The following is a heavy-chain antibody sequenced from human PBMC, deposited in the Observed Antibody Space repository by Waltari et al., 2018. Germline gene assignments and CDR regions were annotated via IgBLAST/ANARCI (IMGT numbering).Heavy chain of an antibody. CDR2: IYYSGST. V-gene: IGHV4-39*07. Sequence: QLQLQESGPGLVKPSETLSLTCTVSGGSISSSSYYWGWIRQPPGKGLEWIGSIYYSGSTYYNPSLKSRVTISVDTSKNQFSLKLSSVTAADTAVYYCARDTKQWLVQDYWGQGTLVTVSS. D-gene: IGHD6-19*01. CDR1: GGSISSSSYY. CDR3: ARDTKQWLVQDY. J-gene: IGHJ4*02.